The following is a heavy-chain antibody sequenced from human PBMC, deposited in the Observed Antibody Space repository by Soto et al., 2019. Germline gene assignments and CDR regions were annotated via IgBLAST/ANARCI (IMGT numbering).Heavy chain of an antibody. CDR1: GGSISSGGYY. D-gene: IGHD3-10*01. CDR2: IYYSGST. V-gene: IGHV4-31*03. J-gene: IGHJ5*02. CDR3: ARVRLLWFGELFESGWFDP. Sequence: QVQLQESGPGLVKPSQTLSLTCTVSGGSISSGGYYWSWIRQHPGKGLEWIGYIYYSGSTYYNPSLKSRVTISVDTSKNQFSLKLSSVTAADTAVYYCARVRLLWFGELFESGWFDPWGQGTLVTVSS.